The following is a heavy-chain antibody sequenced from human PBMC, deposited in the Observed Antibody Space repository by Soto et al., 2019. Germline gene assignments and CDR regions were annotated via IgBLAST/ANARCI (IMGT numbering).Heavy chain of an antibody. CDR3: VRHSGSFDCSGRLAGKFDF. CDR1: GYSFTTYW. D-gene: IGHD2-15*01. J-gene: IGHJ4*02. V-gene: IGHV5-51*01. CDR2: IYPGDSDT. Sequence: PGESLKISCQGSGYSFTTYWIGWVRQMPGKGLEWMGIIYPGDSDTRYSPSFQGQITISADKSISTAHLQWSSLKASDTAIYYCVRHSGSFDCSGRLAGKFDFWGQGTQVTVSS.